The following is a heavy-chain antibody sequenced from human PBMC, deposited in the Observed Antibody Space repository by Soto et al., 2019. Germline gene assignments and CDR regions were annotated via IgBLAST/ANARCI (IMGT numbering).Heavy chain of an antibody. CDR1: GGSLSGYF. CDR3: ASYHYYDFWIGSRHYMDA. J-gene: IGHJ6*03. V-gene: IGHV4-34*01. D-gene: IGHD3-3*01. CDR2: INHSGST. Sequence: QVHLEQWGAGLLKPSETLSLTCAVYGGSLSGYFWSWVRQPPGKGLEWIGEINHSGSTNYNPSPKSRVTISADTSKHQFSLRLSSVTAADSGIYFCASYHYYDFWIGSRHYMDAWGKGTTVTVSS.